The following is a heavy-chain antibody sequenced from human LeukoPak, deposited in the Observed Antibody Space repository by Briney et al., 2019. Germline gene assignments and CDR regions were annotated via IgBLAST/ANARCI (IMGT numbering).Heavy chain of an antibody. J-gene: IGHJ6*02. Sequence: SETLSLTCAVYGGSFSGYYWSWIRQPPGKGPEWIGEINHSGSTNYNPSLKSRVTISVDTSKNQFSLKLSSVTAADTAVYYCARGVWGVASYYYYGMDVWGQGTTVTVSS. CDR1: GGSFSGYY. D-gene: IGHD5-12*01. V-gene: IGHV4-34*01. CDR3: ARGVWGVASYYYYGMDV. CDR2: INHSGST.